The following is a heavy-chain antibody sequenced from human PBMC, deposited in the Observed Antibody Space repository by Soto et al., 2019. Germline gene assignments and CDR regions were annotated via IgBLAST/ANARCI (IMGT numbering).Heavy chain of an antibody. CDR2: ISAYNGNT. D-gene: IGHD2-2*03. CDR3: ARDLGYCVSPSCYLFDP. Sequence: GASVKVSCKASGYTFTSYGISWVRQAPGQGLEWMGWISAYNGNTNYAQKLQGRVTMTTDTSTSTAYMELRSLRSDDTAVYYCARDLGYCVSPSCYLFDPWGQGTLVTVSS. V-gene: IGHV1-18*01. J-gene: IGHJ5*02. CDR1: GYTFTSYG.